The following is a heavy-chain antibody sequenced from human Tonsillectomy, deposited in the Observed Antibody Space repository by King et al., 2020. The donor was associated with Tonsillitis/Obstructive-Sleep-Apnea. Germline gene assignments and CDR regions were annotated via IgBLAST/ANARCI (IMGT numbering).Heavy chain of an antibody. CDR2: ISYDGSNK. CDR1: GFTFSSYG. J-gene: IGHJ5*02. CDR3: APGGYIVVVPAATGGDWFDP. D-gene: IGHD2-2*01. Sequence: VQLVESGGGVVQPGRSLRLSCAASGFTFSSYGMHWVRQAPGKGLEWVAVISYDGSNKYYADSVKGRFTISRDNSKNTLYLQMNSLRAEDTAVYYCAPGGYIVVVPAATGGDWFDPWGQGTLVTVSS. V-gene: IGHV3-30*03.